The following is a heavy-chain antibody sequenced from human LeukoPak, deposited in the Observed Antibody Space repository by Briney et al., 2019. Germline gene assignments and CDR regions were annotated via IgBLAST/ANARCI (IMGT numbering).Heavy chain of an antibody. J-gene: IGHJ6*02. CDR3: ARSVPGGYYYGMDV. CDR1: GYTFTGYY. CDR2: INPNSGGT. D-gene: IGHD1-14*01. Sequence: ASVKVSCKASGYTFTGYYMHWVRQAPGQGLEWMGWINPNSGGTNYAQKFQGRVTMTRDTSISTAYMELSSLRSEDTAVYYCARSVPGGYYYGMDVWGQGTTVTVSS. V-gene: IGHV1-2*02.